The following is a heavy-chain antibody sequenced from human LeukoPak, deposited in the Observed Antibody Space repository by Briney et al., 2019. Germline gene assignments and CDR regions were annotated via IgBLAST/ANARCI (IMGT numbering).Heavy chain of an antibody. CDR3: ARGMSSGWFDC. Sequence: ASMKVSCKASGYTFTGYYIHWVRQAPGQGLERMGWINPNSGGTNYAQKFQGRVTMTSDTSVSTTYMELSRLGSDDTAVYYCARGMSSGWFDCWGQGTLVTVSS. J-gene: IGHJ5*01. V-gene: IGHV1-2*02. CDR2: INPNSGGT. CDR1: GYTFTGYY. D-gene: IGHD6-19*01.